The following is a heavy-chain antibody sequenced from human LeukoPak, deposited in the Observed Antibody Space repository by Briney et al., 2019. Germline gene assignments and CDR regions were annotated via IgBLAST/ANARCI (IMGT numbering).Heavy chain of an antibody. CDR3: ARDHDYSNPWYFDL. D-gene: IGHD4-11*01. V-gene: IGHV4-34*01. Sequence: SETLSLTCAVYSGSFSGYYWSWIRQPPGKGLEWIGEINHSGSTNYNPSLKSRVTISVDTSKNQFSLKLSSVTAADTAVYYCARDHDYSNPWYFDLWGRGTLVTVSS. CDR2: INHSGST. CDR1: SGSFSGYY. J-gene: IGHJ2*01.